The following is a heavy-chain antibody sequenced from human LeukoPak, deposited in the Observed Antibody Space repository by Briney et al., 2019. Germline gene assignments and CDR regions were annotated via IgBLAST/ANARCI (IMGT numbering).Heavy chain of an antibody. CDR1: GYSISSGYY. J-gene: IGHJ6*03. CDR2: IYHSGSA. V-gene: IGHV4-38-2*02. CDR3: ARILGYMDV. D-gene: IGHD3-10*01. Sequence: SETLSLTCTVSGYSISSGYYWGWIRQPPGKGLEWIGSIYHSGSAYYNPSLKSRVTISVDTSKNQFSLKLSSVTAADTAVYYCARILGYMDVWGKGTTVTVSS.